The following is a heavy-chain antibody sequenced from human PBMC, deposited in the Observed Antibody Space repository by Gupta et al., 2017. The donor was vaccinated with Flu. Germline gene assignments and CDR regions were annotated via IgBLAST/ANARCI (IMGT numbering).Heavy chain of an antibody. D-gene: IGHD1-1*01. J-gene: IGHJ4*02. Sequence: NFAMSWVRQAPGKGLEWISSVGGRGSIKHYAESVRGRFTISRDNSKNTLFLQMKTLRVEDTGVYYCAKDRSGDGYNSFDYWGQGTLVTVPS. V-gene: IGHV3-23*01. CDR2: VGGRGSIK. CDR3: AKDRSGDGYNSFDY. CDR1: NFA.